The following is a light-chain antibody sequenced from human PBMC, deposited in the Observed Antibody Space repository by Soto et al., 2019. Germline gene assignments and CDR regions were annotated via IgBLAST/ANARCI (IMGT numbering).Light chain of an antibody. CDR1: SNDVGVYNY. V-gene: IGLV2-14*01. Sequence: QSALTQPASVSGSPGQSITISCTGTSNDVGVYNYVSWYQRHPGKAPKLMIYEVSNRPSGVSNRFSGSKSGNTASLTISGLQAEDEADYYCSSYTTSSTGVFGGGTKLTV. J-gene: IGLJ3*02. CDR2: EVS. CDR3: SSYTTSSTGV.